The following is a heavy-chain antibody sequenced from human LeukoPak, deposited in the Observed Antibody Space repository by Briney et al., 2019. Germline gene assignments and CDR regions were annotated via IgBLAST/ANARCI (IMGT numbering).Heavy chain of an antibody. J-gene: IGHJ4*02. Sequence: GGSLRLSCAAPGFFVSNNYMSWVRQTPGKRLECVSLMHNTGSTYYADSVKGRFTISRDNSKNTLHLQMDSLRAEDTAVYYCASPKYTSGPFNYWGQGTLVIVSS. CDR2: MHNTGST. V-gene: IGHV3-53*01. CDR1: GFFVSNNY. D-gene: IGHD6-19*01. CDR3: ASPKYTSGPFNY.